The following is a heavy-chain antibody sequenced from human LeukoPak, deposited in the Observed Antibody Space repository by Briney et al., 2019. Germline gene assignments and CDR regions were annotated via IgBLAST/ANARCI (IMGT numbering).Heavy chain of an antibody. CDR1: GFTFSSYG. CDR2: IWHDGSNK. D-gene: IGHD3-22*01. J-gene: IGHJ4*02. V-gene: IGHV3-33*01. CDR3: AREDYYDSSGYFDY. Sequence: GGSLRLSCAASGFTFSSYGMHWVRQAPGKGLEWVAVIWHDGSNKYYADSVKGRFTISRDNSKNTLYLQMNSLRAEDTAVYYCAREDYYDSSGYFDYWGQGTLVTVSS.